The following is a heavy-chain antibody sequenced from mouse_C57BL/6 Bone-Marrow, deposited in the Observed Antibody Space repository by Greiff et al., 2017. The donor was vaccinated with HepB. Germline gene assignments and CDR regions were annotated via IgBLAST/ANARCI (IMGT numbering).Heavy chain of an antibody. V-gene: IGHV1-69*01. J-gene: IGHJ4*01. Sequence: QVQLQQPGAELVMPGASVKLSCKASGYTFTSYWMHWVKQRPGQGLEWIGEFDPSDSYTNYNQKFKGKSTLTVDKSSSTAYMQLSSLTSEDSAVYYCARGIVLRYGYAMDYWGQGTSVTVSS. D-gene: IGHD1-1*01. CDR2: FDPSDSYT. CDR1: GYTFTSYW. CDR3: ARGIVLRYGYAMDY.